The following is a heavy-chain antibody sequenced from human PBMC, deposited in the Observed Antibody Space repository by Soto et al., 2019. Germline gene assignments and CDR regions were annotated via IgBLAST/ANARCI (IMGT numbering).Heavy chain of an antibody. V-gene: IGHV5-51*01. CDR1: GDRFTSYW. CDR2: IYPGDSDT. J-gene: IGHJ6*02. Sequence: GESLKVSWKGSGDRFTSYWSVWVRQMPGKGLEWMGIIYPGDSDTRYSPSFQGHVTISADKSISTAYLQWSSLKASDTAMYYCARSNYYFNGMNVWGQGTTVTVS. CDR3: ARSNYYFNGMNV.